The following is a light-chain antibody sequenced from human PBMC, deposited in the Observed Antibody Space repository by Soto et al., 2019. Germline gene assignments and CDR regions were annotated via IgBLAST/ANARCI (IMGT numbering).Light chain of an antibody. CDR1: QSVSSN. J-gene: IGKJ4*01. Sequence: EIVMTQSPATLSVSPGERATLSCRASQSVSSNLAWYQQKPGQAPRLLIYGASTRATGIPARFSGSGSGTEFTLTISSMQSEDFAVNDCQQYNNCPPLTFGGGTKVEIK. CDR2: GAS. CDR3: QQYNNCPPLT. V-gene: IGKV3-15*01.